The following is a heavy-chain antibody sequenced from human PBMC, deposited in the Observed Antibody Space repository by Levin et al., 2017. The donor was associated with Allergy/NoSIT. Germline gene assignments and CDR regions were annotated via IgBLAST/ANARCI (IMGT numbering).Heavy chain of an antibody. CDR1: GFTFSSYS. D-gene: IGHD1-26*01. V-gene: IGHV3-21*01. CDR3: ARDPQGELRMSLYYFDY. CDR2: ISSSSSYI. Sequence: GESLKISCAASGFTFSSYSMNWVRQAPGKGLEWVSSISSSSSYIYYADSVKGRFTISRDNAKNSLYLQMNSLRAEDTAVYYCARDPQGELRMSLYYFDYWGQGTLVTVSS. J-gene: IGHJ4*02.